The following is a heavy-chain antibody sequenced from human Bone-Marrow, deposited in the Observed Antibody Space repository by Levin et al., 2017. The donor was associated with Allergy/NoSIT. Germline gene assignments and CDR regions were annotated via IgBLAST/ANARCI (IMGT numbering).Heavy chain of an antibody. CDR2: FDPEEDEI. D-gene: IGHD2-8*02. CDR3: ATASCTGRTCYRYRWFDP. J-gene: IGHJ5*02. Sequence: ASVKVSCKVSGDSLTELSIHWVRQAPGKGLEWVGTFDPEEDEIIYAQTFQGRVSMTEDTSANTAYMELRSLKFEDTAVYYCATASCTGRTCYRYRWFDPWGQGTLVTVSS. V-gene: IGHV1-24*01. CDR1: GDSLTELS.